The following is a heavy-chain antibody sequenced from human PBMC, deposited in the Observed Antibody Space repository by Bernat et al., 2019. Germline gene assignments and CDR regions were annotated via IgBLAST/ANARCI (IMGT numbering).Heavy chain of an antibody. V-gene: IGHV3-7*04. D-gene: IGHD6-19*01. Sequence: EVQLVESGGGLVQPGGSLRLSCAASGFTFSSYWMSWVRQAPGKGLEWVANIKQDGSDKYYVDTVKGRFTISRDNAKNSMDLQMSSLRVEDTAVYHCARADSSGWYVADYWGQGTLVTVSS. CDR2: IKQDGSDK. CDR1: GFTFSSYW. J-gene: IGHJ4*02. CDR3: ARADSSGWYVADY.